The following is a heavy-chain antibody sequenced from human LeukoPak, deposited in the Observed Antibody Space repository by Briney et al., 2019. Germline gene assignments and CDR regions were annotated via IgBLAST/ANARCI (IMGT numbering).Heavy chain of an antibody. J-gene: IGHJ4*02. V-gene: IGHV3-7*01. CDR1: GGSISSSSYY. CDR2: IKEDGSEK. D-gene: IGHD3-22*01. CDR3: ARVYSGYYY. Sequence: ETLSLTCTVSGGSISSSSYYWGWIRQPPGKGLEWVANIKEDGSEKYYVDSVKGRFTISRDNAKNSLYLQMNSLRAEDTAVYYCARVYSGYYYWGQGTLVTVSS.